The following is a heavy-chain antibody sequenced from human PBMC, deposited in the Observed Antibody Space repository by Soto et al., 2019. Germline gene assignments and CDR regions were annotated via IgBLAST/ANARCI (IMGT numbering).Heavy chain of an antibody. J-gene: IGHJ4*02. V-gene: IGHV1-46*01. D-gene: IGHD5-18*01. CDR2: INPSGGST. Sequence: GTSVKVTCKESGDRLISNYRQWVRQAPGQGLEWMGIINPSGGSTSYAQKFQGRVTMTRDTSTSTVYMELSSLRSEDTAVYYCARADTVMANDYWGQGALVTVSS. CDR3: ARADTVMANDY. CDR1: GDRLISNY.